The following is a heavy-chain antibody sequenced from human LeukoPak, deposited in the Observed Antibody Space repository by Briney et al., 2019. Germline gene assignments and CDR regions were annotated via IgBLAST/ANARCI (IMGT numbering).Heavy chain of an antibody. V-gene: IGHV1-8*01. D-gene: IGHD3-16*02. J-gene: IGHJ4*02. CDR1: GYTFTSYD. CDR2: MNPNSGNT. Sequence: GASVKVSCKASGYTFTSYDINWVRQATGQGLEWMGWMNPNSGNTGYAQKFQGRVTMTRNTSISTAYMELSSLRSEDTAVYYCARGRGITFGGVIGPLGYWGQGTLVTVSS. CDR3: ARGRGITFGGVIGPLGY.